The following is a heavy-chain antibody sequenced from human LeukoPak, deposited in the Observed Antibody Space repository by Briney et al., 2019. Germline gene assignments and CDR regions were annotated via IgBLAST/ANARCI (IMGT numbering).Heavy chain of an antibody. J-gene: IGHJ5*02. CDR3: AKEPFLAVAGRGDWFDP. CDR2: ISGSGGST. Sequence: GGSLRLSCAASGFTFSRYAMSWVRQAPGKGLEWVSGISGSGGSTYYADSVKGRFTISRDNSKKTLYLQMNSLRAEDTAVYYCAKEPFLAVAGRGDWFDPWGQGTLVTVSS. V-gene: IGHV3-23*01. D-gene: IGHD6-19*01. CDR1: GFTFSRYA.